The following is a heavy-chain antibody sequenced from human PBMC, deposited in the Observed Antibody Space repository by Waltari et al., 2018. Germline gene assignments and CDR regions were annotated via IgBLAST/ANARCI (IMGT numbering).Heavy chain of an antibody. J-gene: IGHJ4*02. CDR1: GFSLSTSGVG. CDR3: AHSSGWLQNGYFDY. V-gene: IGHV2-5*01. Sequence: QITFKESGPTLVKPTQTLPLTCTFSGFSLSTSGVGVGWIRQPPGKALEWLALIYWNDDKRYSPSLKSRLTITKDTSKNQVVLTMTNMDPVDTATYYCAHSSGWLQNGYFDYWGQGTLVTVSS. CDR2: IYWNDDK. D-gene: IGHD5-12*01.